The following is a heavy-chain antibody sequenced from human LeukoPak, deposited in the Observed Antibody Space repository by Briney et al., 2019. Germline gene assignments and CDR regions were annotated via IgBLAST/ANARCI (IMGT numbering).Heavy chain of an antibody. D-gene: IGHD5-24*01. CDR2: IHPSGGT. Sequence: SETLSLTCTVSGGSLTTGYYYWTWIRLYPGKGLEWIGYIHPSGGTDYNPSLKSRITMSLDTSQNQFSLKLTSVTAADTAIYYCARGQDAFKTGYWGQGTLVTVSS. J-gene: IGHJ4*02. V-gene: IGHV4-31*03. CDR1: GGSLTTGYYY. CDR3: ARGQDAFKTGY.